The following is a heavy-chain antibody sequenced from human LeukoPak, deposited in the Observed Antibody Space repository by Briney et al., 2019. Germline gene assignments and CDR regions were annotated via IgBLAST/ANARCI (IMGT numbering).Heavy chain of an antibody. CDR1: GFPFSTSA. D-gene: IGHD3-16*01. CDR3: ARSGYGTSPYFDY. Sequence: GGSLRLSCAASGFPFSTSAMYWVRQAPGKGLEWVAAISNDGSREHYTESVKGRFTISRDNSKNTLLLQMDSLRIDDAAVYYCARSGYGTSPYFDYWGQGTLVTVSS. J-gene: IGHJ4*02. V-gene: IGHV3-30*04. CDR2: ISNDGSRE.